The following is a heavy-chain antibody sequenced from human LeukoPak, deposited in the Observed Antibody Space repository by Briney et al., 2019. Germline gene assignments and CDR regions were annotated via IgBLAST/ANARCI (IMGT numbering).Heavy chain of an antibody. D-gene: IGHD3-10*01. J-gene: IGHJ4*02. Sequence: SETLSLTCTVSGGSISSSSCSWGWIRQPPGKGLEWIGSIYYSGSTYYNPSLKSRVTISVDTSKNQFSLKLSSVTAADTAVYYCARSYGSGSLSFGYWGQGTLVTVSS. CDR1: GGSISSSSCS. V-gene: IGHV4-39*01. CDR2: IYYSGST. CDR3: ARSYGSGSLSFGY.